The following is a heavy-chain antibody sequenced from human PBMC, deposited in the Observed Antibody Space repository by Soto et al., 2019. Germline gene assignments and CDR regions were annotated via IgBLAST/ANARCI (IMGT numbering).Heavy chain of an antibody. D-gene: IGHD4-17*01. J-gene: IGHJ4*02. CDR2: INHSGST. CDR1: GGSFSGYY. Sequence: SETLSLTCAVYGGSFSGYYWSWIRQPPGKGLEWIGEINHSGSTNYNPSLKSRVTISVDTSKNQFSLKLSSVTAADTAVYYCARVNKDYGDYGLDYWGQGTLVTVSS. CDR3: ARVNKDYGDYGLDY. V-gene: IGHV4-34*01.